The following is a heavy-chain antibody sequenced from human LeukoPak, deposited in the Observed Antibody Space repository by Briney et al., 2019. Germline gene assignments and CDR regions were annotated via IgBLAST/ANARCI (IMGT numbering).Heavy chain of an antibody. D-gene: IGHD4-23*01. V-gene: IGHV4-39*07. CDR3: AREGGDYGGNSQFWYFDL. CDR2: IYYSGST. CDR1: GGSISSSSYY. Sequence: SETLSLTCTVSGGSISSSSYYWGWIHQPPGKGLKWIGSIYYSGSTYYNPSLKSRVTISVDTSKNQFSLKLSSVTAADTAAYYCAREGGDYGGNSQFWYFDLWGRGTLVTVSS. J-gene: IGHJ2*01.